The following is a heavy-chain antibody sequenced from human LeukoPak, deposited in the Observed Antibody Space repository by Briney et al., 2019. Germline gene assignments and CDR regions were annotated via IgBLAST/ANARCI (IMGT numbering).Heavy chain of an antibody. CDR1: GFTFSSNY. D-gene: IGHD5-24*01. Sequence: PGGSLRLSCAASGFTFSSNYMSWVRQAPGRGLEWVSVIYSDGRSYYSDSVKGRFTISRDNSKNTQYLQMHSLRAEDTAKFYCARGGGNGYNYRPFEDWGQGTVVTVSS. CDR2: IYSDGRS. CDR3: ARGGGNGYNYRPFED. V-gene: IGHV3-53*01. J-gene: IGHJ4*02.